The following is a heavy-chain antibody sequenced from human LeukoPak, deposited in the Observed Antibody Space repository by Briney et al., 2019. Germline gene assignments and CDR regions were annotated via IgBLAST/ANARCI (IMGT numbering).Heavy chain of an antibody. CDR2: INDGGDNK. CDR3: ASQLDYYDSSGYYYVVDY. J-gene: IGHJ4*02. CDR1: GFTFSSHA. D-gene: IGHD3-22*01. Sequence: KAGGSLRLSCAASGFTFSSHAMSWVRQAPGKGLEWVSAINDGGDNKQYTDSVKGRFTISRDNSKNTLYLQMNSLRAEDTAVYYCASQLDYYDSSGYYYVVDYWGQGTLVTVSS. V-gene: IGHV3-23*01.